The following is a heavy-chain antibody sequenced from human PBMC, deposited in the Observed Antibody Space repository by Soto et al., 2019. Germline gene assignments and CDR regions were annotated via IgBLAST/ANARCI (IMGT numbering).Heavy chain of an antibody. CDR1: GFTFSSYW. Sequence: GGSLRLSCAASGFTFSSYWMSWVRQAPGKGLEWVANIKQDGSEKYYVDSVKGRFTISRDNAKNSLYLQMNSLRAEDTAVYYCARVYCGGDCYRYYYYGMDVWGQGTTVTVSS. CDR2: IKQDGSEK. CDR3: ARVYCGGDCYRYYYYGMDV. D-gene: IGHD2-21*02. J-gene: IGHJ6*02. V-gene: IGHV3-7*01.